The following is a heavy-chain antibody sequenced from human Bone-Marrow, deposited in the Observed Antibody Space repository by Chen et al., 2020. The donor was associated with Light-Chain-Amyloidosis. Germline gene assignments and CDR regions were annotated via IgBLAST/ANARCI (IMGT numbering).Heavy chain of an antibody. CDR1: GGTFSSYA. J-gene: IGHJ6*02. CDR2: IIPIFGTA. V-gene: IGHV1-69*01. Sequence: QAQLVQSGAEVKKPGSSVKVSCKASGGTFSSYAISWVRQAPGQGLEWMGGIIPIFGTANYAQKFQGRVTITADESTSTAYMELSSLRSEDTAVYYCARDRGRYCTNGVCYIPPVAGNYYYYGMDVWGQGTTVTVSS. CDR3: ARDRGRYCTNGVCYIPPVAGNYYYYGMDV. D-gene: IGHD2-8*01.